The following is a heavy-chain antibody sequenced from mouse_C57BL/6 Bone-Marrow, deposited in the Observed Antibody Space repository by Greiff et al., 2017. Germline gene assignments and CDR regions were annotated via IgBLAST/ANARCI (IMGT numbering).Heavy chain of an antibody. J-gene: IGHJ3*01. CDR3: ARSGLLWFPWFAY. Sequence: EVQLQQSVAELVRPGASVKLSCTASGFNIKNTYMHWVKQRPEQGLEWIGRIDPANGNTKYAPTFQGKATITADTASNTAYLQLSSLTSEDTAIYYWARSGLLWFPWFAYWGQGTLVTVSA. V-gene: IGHV14-3*01. CDR1: GFNIKNTY. D-gene: IGHD2-2*01. CDR2: IDPANGNT.